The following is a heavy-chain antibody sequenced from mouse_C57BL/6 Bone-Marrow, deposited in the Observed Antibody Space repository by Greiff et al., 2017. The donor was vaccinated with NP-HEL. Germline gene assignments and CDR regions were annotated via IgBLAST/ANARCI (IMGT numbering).Heavy chain of an antibody. Sequence: EVQRVESGGGLVQPGGSLKLSCAASGIAFSRYWMSWVRRAPGKGLEWIGEINPDSSTINYAPSLKDKFIISRDNAKNTLYLQMSKVRSEDTALYYCASLYYDYDGFAYWGQGTLVTVSA. V-gene: IGHV4-1*01. J-gene: IGHJ3*01. CDR1: GIAFSRYW. D-gene: IGHD2-4*01. CDR2: INPDSSTI. CDR3: ASLYYDYDGFAY.